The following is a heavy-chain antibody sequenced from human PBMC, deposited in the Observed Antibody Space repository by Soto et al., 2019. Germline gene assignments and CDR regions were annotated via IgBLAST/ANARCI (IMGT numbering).Heavy chain of an antibody. Sequence: QEQLVQSGPEVKKPGSSVKVSCKDSGGLFSSFAISWVRHAPGQGLEWLGGIIPVFGTTNYAEKFQDRVTINADESTNTAYMELSSLTSGDTAMYYCARGGGPYVWVNEFWGQGTLVTVSS. V-gene: IGHV1-69*01. CDR3: ARGGGPYVWVNEF. J-gene: IGHJ4*02. CDR1: GGLFSSFA. D-gene: IGHD3-16*01. CDR2: IIPVFGTT.